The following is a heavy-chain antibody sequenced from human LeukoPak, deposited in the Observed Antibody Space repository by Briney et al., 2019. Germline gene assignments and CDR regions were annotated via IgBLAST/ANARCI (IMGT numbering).Heavy chain of an antibody. CDR3: ARAEVSSDSFYHHGMDV. CDR2: MNPNSGNT. J-gene: IGHJ6*02. Sequence: SVKVSCKASGYNFRNYDINWVRQATGQGLEWMGWMNPNSGNTGYAEKFQGRVTLTMYTSISTAYMEIGSLRSEDTAVYYCARAEVSSDSFYHHGMDVWGQGTTVTVSS. D-gene: IGHD2/OR15-2a*01. V-gene: IGHV1-8*01. CDR1: GYNFRNYD.